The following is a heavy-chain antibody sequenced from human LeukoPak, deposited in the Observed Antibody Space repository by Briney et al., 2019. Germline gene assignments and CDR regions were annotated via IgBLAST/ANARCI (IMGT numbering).Heavy chain of an antibody. CDR2: IIPIFGTA. CDR1: GGTFSSYA. D-gene: IGHD3-10*01. J-gene: IGHJ4*02. V-gene: IGHV1-69*13. CDR3: ARNLYYYGSGGLCFFDY. Sequence: GASVKVSCKASGGTFSSYAISWVRQAPGQGLEWMGGIIPIFGTANYAQKFQGRVTITADESTSTAYMELSSLRSEDTAVYYCARNLYYYGSGGLCFFDYWGQGTLVTVSS.